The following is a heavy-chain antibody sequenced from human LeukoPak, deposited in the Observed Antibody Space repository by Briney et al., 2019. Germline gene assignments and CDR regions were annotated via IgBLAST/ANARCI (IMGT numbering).Heavy chain of an antibody. Sequence: GGSLRLSCEASGFTFSHYGMHWVRQAPGKGLEWVAVIWSDGTNQYYADSVRGRFTISRDNAKNSLYLQMNSLRAEDTAVYYCARVVQEDWFDPWGQGTLVTVSS. CDR2: IWSDGTNQ. J-gene: IGHJ5*02. CDR1: GFTFSHYG. V-gene: IGHV3-33*01. CDR3: ARVVQEDWFDP.